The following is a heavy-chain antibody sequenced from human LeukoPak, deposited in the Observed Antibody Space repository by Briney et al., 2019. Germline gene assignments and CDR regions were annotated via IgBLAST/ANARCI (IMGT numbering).Heavy chain of an antibody. J-gene: IGHJ4*02. CDR3: ARSAKGGSTRVSLDY. CDR2: IIPIFGTA. Sequence: ASVKVSCKASGGTFSSYAISWVRQAPGQGLEWMGGIIPIFGTANYVQKFQGRVTITADESTSTAYMELSSLRSEDTAVYYCARSAKGGSTRVSLDYWGQGTLVTVSS. CDR1: GGTFSSYA. D-gene: IGHD2-2*01. V-gene: IGHV1-69*01.